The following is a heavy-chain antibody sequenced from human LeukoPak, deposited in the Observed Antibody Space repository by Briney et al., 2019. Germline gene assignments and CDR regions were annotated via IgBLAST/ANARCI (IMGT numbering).Heavy chain of an antibody. Sequence: ASVKVSCKASGYTFTSYYMHWVRQAPGQGLEWMGIINPSGGSTSYAQKFQGRVTMTRDTSTSTVYMELSSLRSEDTAVYYCARDDSGGEELLFYGIDYWGQGTLVTVSS. CDR2: INPSGGST. D-gene: IGHD1-26*01. V-gene: IGHV1-46*01. CDR3: ARDDSGGEELLFYGIDY. CDR1: GYTFTSYY. J-gene: IGHJ4*02.